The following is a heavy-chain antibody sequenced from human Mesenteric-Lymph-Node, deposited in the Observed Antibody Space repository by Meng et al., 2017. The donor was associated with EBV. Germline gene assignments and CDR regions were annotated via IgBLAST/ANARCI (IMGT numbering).Heavy chain of an antibody. J-gene: IGHJ4*02. CDR3: AKDRAGLRGIFDY. CDR1: GFMFSDSH. CDR2: ISNSGDTI. Sequence: QVQLVESVGXXXXPXXALXCACSASGFMFSDSHMTWIRQAPGKGREWLSYISNSGDTIYYAGSVKGRFTISRDNAKDSLYLQMNSLRAEDTAVYYCAKDRAGLRGIFDYWGQGTLVTVSS. D-gene: IGHD3-10*01. V-gene: IGHV3-11*01.